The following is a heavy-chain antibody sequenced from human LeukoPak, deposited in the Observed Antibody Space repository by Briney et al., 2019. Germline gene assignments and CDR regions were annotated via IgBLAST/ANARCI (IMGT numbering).Heavy chain of an antibody. CDR2: IMPIFGTA. D-gene: IGHD3-10*01. Sequence: SVKVSCKASRGTFSSYAISWVRQAPGQRLEWMGGIMPIFGTANYAQKFQGRVTITADESTSTAYMELSSLRSEDTVVYYCARVGLGHYFDYWGQGTLVTVSS. CDR3: ARVGLGHYFDY. V-gene: IGHV1-69*13. CDR1: RGTFSSYA. J-gene: IGHJ4*02.